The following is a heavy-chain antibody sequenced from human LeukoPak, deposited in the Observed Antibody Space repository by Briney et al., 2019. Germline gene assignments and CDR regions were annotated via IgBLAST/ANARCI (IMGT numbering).Heavy chain of an antibody. J-gene: IGHJ4*02. D-gene: IGHD6-13*01. Sequence: SETLSLTCTVSGGSISSYYWSWIRQPPGKGLEWIGYIYHSGSTYYNPSLKSRVTISVDRSKNQFSLKLSSVTAADTAVYYCARNAGYSGSGYPGVYYFDSGGQGTRATVS. V-gene: IGHV4-59*12. CDR1: GGSISSYY. CDR2: IYHSGST. CDR3: ARNAGYSGSGYPGVYYFDS.